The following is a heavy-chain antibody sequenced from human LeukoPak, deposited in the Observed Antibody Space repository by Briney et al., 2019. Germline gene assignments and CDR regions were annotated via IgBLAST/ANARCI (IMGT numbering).Heavy chain of an antibody. Sequence: GGSLTLSCAASGFTFSNYGMNWVRHAPGKGMERVSHICGSGGAIDYADSVKGRFTISRDNAKNSLYLQVNSLRAEDTAVYYCAREAAGPRWGGNYYGMDVWGQGTTVTVSS. D-gene: IGHD2-15*01. CDR1: GFTFSNYG. CDR3: AREAAGPRWGGNYYGMDV. CDR2: ICGSGGAI. V-gene: IGHV3-48*03. J-gene: IGHJ6*02.